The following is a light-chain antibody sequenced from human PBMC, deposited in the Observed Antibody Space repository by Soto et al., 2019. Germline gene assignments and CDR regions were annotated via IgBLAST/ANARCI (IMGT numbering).Light chain of an antibody. J-gene: IGLJ2*01. Sequence: QSALTQPPSASGSPGQSVTISCTGTSSDVGGCNDVSWYQQHPGKAPKLMIYEVSKRPSGVPDRFSGSKSGNTASLTVSGLQAEDEADYYCSSFAGSFYWVFGGGTKLTV. CDR1: SSDVGGCND. CDR2: EVS. CDR3: SSFAGSFYWV. V-gene: IGLV2-8*01.